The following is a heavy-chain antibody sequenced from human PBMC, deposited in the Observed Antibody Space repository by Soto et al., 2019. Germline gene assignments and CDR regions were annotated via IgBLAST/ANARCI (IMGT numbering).Heavy chain of an antibody. D-gene: IGHD6-6*01. J-gene: IGHJ4*02. V-gene: IGHV3-30*18. Sequence: GGSLRLSCAASGFTFSSYGMHWVRQAPGKGLEWVAVISYDGSNKYYADSVKGRFTISRDNSKNTLYLQMNSLRAEDTAVYYCAKDRGPVDPGTARNCDHQPYFDYWGQGTLVTVSS. CDR2: ISYDGSNK. CDR1: GFTFSSYG. CDR3: AKDRGPVDPGTARNCDHQPYFDY.